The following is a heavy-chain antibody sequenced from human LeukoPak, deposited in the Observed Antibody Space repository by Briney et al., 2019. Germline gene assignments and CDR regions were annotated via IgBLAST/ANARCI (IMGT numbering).Heavy chain of an antibody. V-gene: IGHV4-59*01. CDR1: RGSISGYY. Sequence: PSETLSLTCSVSRGSISGYYWSWIRQPPGKGPEWIAYIYYSGTTNYNPSLNSRVTISVDTSNNHFSLKLSSVTAADTAVYYCARGRQYFDHWGQGTLVTVSS. CDR2: IYYSGTT. CDR3: ARGRQYFDH. J-gene: IGHJ4*02.